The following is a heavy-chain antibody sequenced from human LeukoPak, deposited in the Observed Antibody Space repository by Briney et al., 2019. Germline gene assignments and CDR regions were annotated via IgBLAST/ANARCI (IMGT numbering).Heavy chain of an antibody. CDR1: GYTFTGYY. CDR2: INPNSGGT. CDR3: ARDRGFDY. D-gene: IGHD3-10*01. V-gene: IGHV1-2*02. Sequence: GASVKVSCKASGYTFTGYYMHWVRQAPGQGLEWMGWINPNSGGTNYAQKFQGRVTMTTDTSTSTAYMELRSLRSDDTAVYYCARDRGFDYWGQGTLVTVSS. J-gene: IGHJ4*02.